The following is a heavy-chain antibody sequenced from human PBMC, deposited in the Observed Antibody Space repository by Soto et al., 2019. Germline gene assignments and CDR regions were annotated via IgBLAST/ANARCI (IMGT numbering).Heavy chain of an antibody. J-gene: IGHJ4*02. D-gene: IGHD3-9*01. CDR3: ARQAEYNILTGYLYYFDY. CDR2: IYPGDSDA. V-gene: IGHV5-51*01. Sequence: GESLKISCKSSGYSFTDYWIGWVRQMPGKGLEWMGIIYPGDSDARYSPSFQGQVTISVDTSINTAFLRWNSLTASDTAMYYCARQAEYNILTGYLYYFDYWGQGSLVTVSS. CDR1: GYSFTDYW.